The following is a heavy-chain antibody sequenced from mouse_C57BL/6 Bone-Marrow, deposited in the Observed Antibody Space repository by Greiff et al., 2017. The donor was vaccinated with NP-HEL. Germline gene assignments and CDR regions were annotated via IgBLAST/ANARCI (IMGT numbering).Heavy chain of an antibody. V-gene: IGHV1-81*01. CDR2: IYPRSGNT. D-gene: IGHD1-3*01. Sequence: VKLVESGAELARPGASVKLSCKASGYTFTSYGISWVKQRTGQGLEWIGEIYPRSGNTYYNEKFKGKATLTADKSSSTAYMELRSLTSEDSAVYFCARGGVEEYYFDYWGQGTTLTVSS. CDR1: GYTFTSYG. CDR3: ARGGVEEYYFDY. J-gene: IGHJ2*01.